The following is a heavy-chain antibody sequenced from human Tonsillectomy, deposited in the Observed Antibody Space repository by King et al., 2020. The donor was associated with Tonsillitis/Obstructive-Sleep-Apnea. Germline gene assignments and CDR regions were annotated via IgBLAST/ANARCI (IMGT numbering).Heavy chain of an antibody. J-gene: IGHJ2*01. V-gene: IGHV4-61*01. CDR2: IYYSGST. D-gene: IGHD2-15*01. CDR3: ARVLPPRYCSGGSCSVWYFDL. Sequence: VQLQESGPGLVKPSETLSLTCTVSGGSVSSGSYYWSWIRQPPGKGLEWIGYIYYSGSTNYNPSLKSRVTISVDTSKNQFSLKLSSVTAADTAVYYCARVLPPRYCSGGSCSVWYFDLWGRGTLVTVSS. CDR1: GGSVSSGSYY.